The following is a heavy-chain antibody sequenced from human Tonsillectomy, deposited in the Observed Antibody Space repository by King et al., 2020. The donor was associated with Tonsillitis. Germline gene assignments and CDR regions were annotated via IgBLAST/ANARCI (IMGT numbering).Heavy chain of an antibody. V-gene: IGHV5-51*01. CDR2: IYPGDSDT. Sequence: QLVQSGAEVKKPGESLKISCKGSGFWIAWVRQMPGKGLAWMGIIYPGDSDTRYSPSFQGQVTISADKSISTAYLQWSSLRASDTAMYYCATGYYYDNSGPYRAFDIWGQGTLVTVSS. J-gene: IGHJ3*02. CDR1: GFW. CDR3: ATGYYYDNSGPYRAFDI. D-gene: IGHD3-22*01.